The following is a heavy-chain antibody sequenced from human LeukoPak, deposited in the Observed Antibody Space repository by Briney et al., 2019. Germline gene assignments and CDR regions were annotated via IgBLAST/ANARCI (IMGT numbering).Heavy chain of an antibody. CDR3: ETGRITMIVS. Sequence: ASVKVSCKASGYTFTGYYMHWVRQAPGQGLEWMGWINPNSGGTNYAQKIQGRVTMTRDTPISTALRKLSRLRSDDTAVYYCETGRITMIVSWGQGTLVTVSS. J-gene: IGHJ5*02. D-gene: IGHD3-22*01. CDR2: INPNSGGT. V-gene: IGHV1-2*02. CDR1: GYTFTGYY.